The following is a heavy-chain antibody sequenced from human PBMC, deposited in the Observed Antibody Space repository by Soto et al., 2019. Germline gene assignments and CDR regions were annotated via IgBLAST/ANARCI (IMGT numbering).Heavy chain of an antibody. J-gene: IGHJ4*02. CDR3: ARHPGHYDILTGYTTYYFDY. Sequence: PSETLSLTCAVSGGSISSGGYSWSWIRQPPGKGLEWIGYIYHSGSTYYNPSLKSRVTISVDRSKNQFSMKLSSVTAADMAVYYCARHPGHYDILTGYTTYYFDYWGQGILVT. V-gene: IGHV4-30-2*01. CDR2: IYHSGST. CDR1: GGSISSGGYS. D-gene: IGHD3-9*01.